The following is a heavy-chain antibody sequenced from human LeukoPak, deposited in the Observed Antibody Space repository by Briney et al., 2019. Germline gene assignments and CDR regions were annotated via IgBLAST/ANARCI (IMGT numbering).Heavy chain of an antibody. CDR2: INTDGTVT. CDR1: GFTFSKYW. CDR3: ATKQWLAPPPDS. V-gene: IGHV3-74*01. Sequence: PGESLRLSCAASGFTFSKYWMLWVRQAPGKGLESVSRINTDGTVTTYADSVKGRFTVSRDNADNTMFLQMNSVRDEDTAVLYCATKQWLAPPPDSWGQGTPVTVSS. D-gene: IGHD6-19*01. J-gene: IGHJ4*02.